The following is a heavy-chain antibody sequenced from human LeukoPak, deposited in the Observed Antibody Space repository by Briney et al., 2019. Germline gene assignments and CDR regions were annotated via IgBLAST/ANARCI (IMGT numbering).Heavy chain of an antibody. V-gene: IGHV4-30-4*08. D-gene: IGHD3-9*01. CDR1: GGSISSGDYY. CDR3: ARASILTGYAK. J-gene: IGHJ4*02. CDR2: IYYSGST. Sequence: SQTLSLTCTVSGGSISSGDYYWSWIRQPPGKCLEWIGYIYYSGSTYYNPSLKSRVTISVDTSKNQFSLKLSSVTAADTAVYYCARASILTGYAKWGQGTLVTVSS.